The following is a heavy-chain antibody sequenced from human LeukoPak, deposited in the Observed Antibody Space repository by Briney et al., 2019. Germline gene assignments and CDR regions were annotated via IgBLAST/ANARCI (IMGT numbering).Heavy chain of an antibody. CDR3: ARIFRYQLVDYYALDV. V-gene: IGHV3-74*01. Sequence: SGGSLRLSCAASGFTFSSYWMHWVRQAPGKGLVWVSRINIDGSSTIYADSVKGRFTISRDNAKNSVSLQMNSLRADDTAVYYCARIFRYQLVDYYALDVWGQGTTVTVSS. CDR1: GFTFSSYW. D-gene: IGHD2-2*01. CDR2: INIDGSST. J-gene: IGHJ6*02.